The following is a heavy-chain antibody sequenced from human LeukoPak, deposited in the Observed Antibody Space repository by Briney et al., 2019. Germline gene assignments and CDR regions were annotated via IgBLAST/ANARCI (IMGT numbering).Heavy chain of an antibody. CDR2: ISGTGGRT. Sequence: VGSLRLSCAASGFTFSTYAMTWVRQAPGKGLEWVSDISGTGGRTYYADSVKGRFTISRDNSKNTVDLLMNSLRAEDTAIYYCARDVPYYYDSSGYSSPFDCWGQGTLVTVSS. D-gene: IGHD3-22*01. J-gene: IGHJ4*02. CDR1: GFTFSTYA. CDR3: ARDVPYYYDSSGYSSPFDC. V-gene: IGHV3-23*01.